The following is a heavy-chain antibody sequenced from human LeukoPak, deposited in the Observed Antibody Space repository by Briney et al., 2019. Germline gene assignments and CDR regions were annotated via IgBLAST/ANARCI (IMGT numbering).Heavy chain of an antibody. CDR3: ARDIVVVVAAIYYYYGMDV. Sequence: PSETLSLTCAVSGGSFSGYYWSWIRQPPGKGLEWIGEINHSGSTNYNPSLKSRVTISVDTSKNQFSLKLSSVTAADTAVYYCARDIVVVVAAIYYYYGMDVWGQGTTVTVSS. CDR2: INHSGST. CDR1: GGSFSGYY. V-gene: IGHV4-34*01. D-gene: IGHD2-15*01. J-gene: IGHJ6*02.